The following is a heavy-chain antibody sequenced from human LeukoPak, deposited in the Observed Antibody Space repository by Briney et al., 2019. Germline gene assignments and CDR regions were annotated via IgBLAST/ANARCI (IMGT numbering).Heavy chain of an antibody. CDR3: ARRPGWYGGFDY. D-gene: IGHD6-19*01. V-gene: IGHV4-34*01. J-gene: IGHJ4*02. CDR2: INHSGST. Sequence: PSETLSLTCAVYGGSFSGYYWSWIRQPPGKGLEWIGEINHSGSTTYNPSLKSRVTISVDTSKNQFSLKLSSVTAADTAVYYCARRPGWYGGFDYWGQGTLVTVSS. CDR1: GGSFSGYY.